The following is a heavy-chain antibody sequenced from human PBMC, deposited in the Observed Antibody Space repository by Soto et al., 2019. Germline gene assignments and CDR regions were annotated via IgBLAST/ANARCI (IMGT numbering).Heavy chain of an antibody. CDR3: ARDRPDTYCGGDCPLGYYYHGMDV. D-gene: IGHD2-21*02. J-gene: IGHJ6*02. CDR1: GFTFTNYY. CDR2: INPSNGFT. Sequence: QVQLVQSVTELKKPGASVSLSCKASGFTFTNYYFNWVRQSPGEGLQWLGIINPSNGFTSYSQKFQDRVTMTTDTSTTTVYMEVRRLRFEDTAVSFCARDRPDTYCGGDCPLGYYYHGMDVWGQGTAVTVSS. V-gene: IGHV1-46*01.